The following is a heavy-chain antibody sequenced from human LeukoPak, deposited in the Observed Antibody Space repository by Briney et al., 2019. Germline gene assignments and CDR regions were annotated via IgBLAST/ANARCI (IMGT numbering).Heavy chain of an antibody. CDR3: ARDDGYNYLDY. V-gene: IGHV4-4*07. CDR1: GGSISSYY. J-gene: IGHJ4*02. Sequence: SETLSLTCIVSGGSISSYYWSWIRQPAGKGLEGIGRIYTSGSTNYNPSLKSRVTISVDTSKTQFSLKLSSVTAADTAVYYCARDDGYNYLDYWGQGTLVTVSS. CDR2: IYTSGST. D-gene: IGHD5-24*01.